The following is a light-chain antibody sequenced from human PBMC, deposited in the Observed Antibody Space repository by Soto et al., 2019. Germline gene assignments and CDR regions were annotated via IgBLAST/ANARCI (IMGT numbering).Light chain of an antibody. V-gene: IGLV2-14*01. CDR2: GVS. Sequence: QSALTQPASVSGSPGQSITISCTGTSSDVGSYNYVSWYQQHPGKAPKLMIYGVSDRPSGISSRFSGSKSGNTASLTISGLQTEDEADYYCCSYAGSYSVVFGGGTKLTVL. CDR1: SSDVGSYNY. J-gene: IGLJ2*01. CDR3: CSYAGSYSVV.